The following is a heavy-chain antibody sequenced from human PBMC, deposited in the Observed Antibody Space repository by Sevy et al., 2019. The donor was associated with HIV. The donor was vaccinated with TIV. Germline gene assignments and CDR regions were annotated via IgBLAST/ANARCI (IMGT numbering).Heavy chain of an antibody. Sequence: GGSLRLSCAASGFSFNVFAMHWVRQTPGKGLEWVALISNDGTFTYYADSVKGRFTISRDTSKKMLYLEMNSVRVEDAAIYYSARQYNSGGYFYDSFAIWGQGTMVTVSS. D-gene: IGHD3-22*01. CDR2: ISNDGTFT. CDR1: GFSFNVFA. V-gene: IGHV3-30-3*01. J-gene: IGHJ3*02. CDR3: ARQYNSGGYFYDSFAI.